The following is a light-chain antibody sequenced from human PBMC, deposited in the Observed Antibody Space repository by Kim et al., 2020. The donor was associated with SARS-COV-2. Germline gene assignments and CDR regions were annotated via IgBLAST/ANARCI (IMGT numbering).Light chain of an antibody. V-gene: IGLV1-44*01. CDR1: SSNIGSNS. CDR2: NNN. Sequence: QSVLTQPPSASGTPGQRVTISCSGSSSNIGSNSVNWYQQLPGTAPKLLIYNNNQRPSGVPDRFSGSKSGTSASLAISGLQSEDEADYYCTAWDDGLNGVLFGGGTQLTVL. J-gene: IGLJ2*01. CDR3: TAWDDGLNGVL.